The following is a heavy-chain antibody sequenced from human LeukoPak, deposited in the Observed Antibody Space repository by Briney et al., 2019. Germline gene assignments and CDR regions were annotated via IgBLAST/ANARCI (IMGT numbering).Heavy chain of an antibody. D-gene: IGHD1-26*01. V-gene: IGHV3-23*01. CDR1: GFTFSSYA. CDR3: TKEEWELRKVYFDY. CDR2: VSGGGGST. Sequence: PGGSLRLSCGASGFTFSSYAMSWVRQAPGKGLEWVSVVSGGGGSTYYADSVKGRFTISRDNSKNTLYLQMNSLRVEDTAVYYCTKEEWELRKVYFDYWGQGTLVTVSS. J-gene: IGHJ4*02.